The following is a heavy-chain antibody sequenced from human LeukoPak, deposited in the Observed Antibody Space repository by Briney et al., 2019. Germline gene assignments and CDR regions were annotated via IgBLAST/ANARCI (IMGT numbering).Heavy chain of an antibody. CDR1: GGSISSSSYY. J-gene: IGHJ3*02. V-gene: IGHV4-39*01. CDR2: IYYSGST. CDR3: ARDEISYDAFDI. D-gene: IGHD2/OR15-2a*01. Sequence: SETLSLTCTVSGGSISSSSYYWGWIRQPPGKGLEWIGSIYYSGSTYYNPSLKSRVTISVDTSKNQFSLELSSVTAADTAVYYCARDEISYDAFDIWGQGTMVTVSS.